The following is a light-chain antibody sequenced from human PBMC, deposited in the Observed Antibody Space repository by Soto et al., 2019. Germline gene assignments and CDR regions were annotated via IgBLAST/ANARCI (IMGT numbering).Light chain of an antibody. Sequence: QSALTQPPSASGTPGQRVTISCSGSSSNIGRNSVDWYQQLPGTAPKLLIYSNNQRPSGVPDRFSGSKSGTSASLAIGGLQSEDEADYYCAAWDDSLNGPVVFGGGTKLTVL. CDR2: SNN. V-gene: IGLV1-44*01. CDR3: AAWDDSLNGPVV. CDR1: SSNIGRNS. J-gene: IGLJ2*01.